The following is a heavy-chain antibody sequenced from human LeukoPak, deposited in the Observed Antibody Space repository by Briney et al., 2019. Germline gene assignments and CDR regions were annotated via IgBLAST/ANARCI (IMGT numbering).Heavy chain of an antibody. CDR3: IVAVNFDY. CDR2: IYSSGSA. D-gene: IGHD2-21*01. V-gene: IGHV3-53*01. J-gene: IGHJ4*02. CDR1: GFSVNSAY. Sequence: GGSLRLSCAACGFSVNSAYMSWARQAPGRGLEWVSVIYSSGSAFYADSVKGRFTISRDNSKKNTGHLQMNNLRVEDTAVYYCIVAVNFDYCGQGTLVAVS.